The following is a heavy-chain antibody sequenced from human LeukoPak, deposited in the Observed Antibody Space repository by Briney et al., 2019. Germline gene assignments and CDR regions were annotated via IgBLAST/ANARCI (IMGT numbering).Heavy chain of an antibody. V-gene: IGHV3-23*01. CDR3: AKAPVTSCRGAYCYPFDS. Sequence: GGSLRLSCAASGFTLSTYAMSWVRQTPGKGLEWVAATSSSDAGTYRADSVRGRFTISRDNSKNTLYLQMNSLRAEDAAVYFCAKAPVTSCRGAYCYPFDSWGQGTLVTVSS. D-gene: IGHD2-21*01. J-gene: IGHJ4*02. CDR1: GFTLSTYA. CDR2: TSSSDAGT.